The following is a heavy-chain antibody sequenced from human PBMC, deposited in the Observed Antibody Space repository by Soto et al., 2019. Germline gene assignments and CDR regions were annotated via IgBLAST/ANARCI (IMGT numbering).Heavy chain of an antibody. CDR2: IYPGDSDT. V-gene: IGHV5-51*01. CDR3: ARFGRIAVAGTAPYPFDY. CDR1: GYSFTRYW. J-gene: IGHJ4*02. Sequence: GESLNLSCTGSGYSFTRYWIGWVRQMPGKGLEWMGIIYPGDSDTRYSPSFQGQVTISADKSISTAYLQWSSLKASDTAMYYCARFGRIAVAGTAPYPFDYWGQGTLVTVSS. D-gene: IGHD6-19*01.